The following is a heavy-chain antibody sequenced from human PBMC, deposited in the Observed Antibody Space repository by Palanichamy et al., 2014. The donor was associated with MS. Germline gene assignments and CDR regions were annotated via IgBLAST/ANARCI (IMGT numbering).Heavy chain of an antibody. V-gene: IGHV3-33*01. J-gene: IGHJ6*02. D-gene: IGHD3-10*01. CDR2: IWYDGSNK. Sequence: QVQLVESGGGVVQPGRSLRLPCAASGFTFSSYGMHWVRQAPGKGLEWVAVIWYDGSNKYYADSVKGRFTISRDNSKNTLYLQMNSLRAEDTAVYYCARDLSLMVRGVNVYGMDVWGQGTTVTASS. CDR1: GFTFSSYG. CDR3: ARDLSLMVRGVNVYGMDV.